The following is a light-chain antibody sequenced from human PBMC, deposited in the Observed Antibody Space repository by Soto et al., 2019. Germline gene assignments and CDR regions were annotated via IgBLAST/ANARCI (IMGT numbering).Light chain of an antibody. V-gene: IGKV1-9*01. Sequence: DIPLTQSPSFLSASVGDRVTITCRASQGISSYLAWYQQKPGKAPKLLIYAASTLQSGVPSRFSGSGSGTEFTLTISSLQPEDFATYYCQQLNSYPRGLFTFGPGTKVDIK. CDR2: AAS. J-gene: IGKJ3*01. CDR3: QQLNSYPRGLFT. CDR1: QGISSY.